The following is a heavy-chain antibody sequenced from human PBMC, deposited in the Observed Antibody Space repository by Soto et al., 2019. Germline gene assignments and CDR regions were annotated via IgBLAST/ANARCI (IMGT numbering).Heavy chain of an antibody. J-gene: IGHJ3*02. D-gene: IGHD6-6*01. CDR2: IYYSGST. Sequence: SETLSLTCTVSGGSISSGDYYWSWIRQPPGKGLEWIGSIYYSGSTYYNPSLKSRVTISVDTSKNQFSLKLSSVTAADTAVYYCARRPLAARQGQAAFDIWGQGTMVTVSS. CDR3: ARRPLAARQGQAAFDI. CDR1: GGSISSGDYY. V-gene: IGHV4-39*01.